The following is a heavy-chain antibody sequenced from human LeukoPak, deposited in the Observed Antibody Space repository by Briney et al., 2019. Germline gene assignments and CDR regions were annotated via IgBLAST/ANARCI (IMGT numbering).Heavy chain of an antibody. V-gene: IGHV4-4*02. J-gene: IGHJ4*02. CDR2: IYHSGST. D-gene: IGHD3-22*01. CDR3: ARVEDSSGYYHPTFDY. CDR1: GGSISSSNW. Sequence: SETLSLTCAVSGGSISSSNWWSWVRQPPGKGLEWIGEIYHSGSTNYNPSLKSRVTISVDKSKNQFSLKLSSVTAADTAVYYCARVEDSSGYYHPTFDYWGQGTLVTVSS.